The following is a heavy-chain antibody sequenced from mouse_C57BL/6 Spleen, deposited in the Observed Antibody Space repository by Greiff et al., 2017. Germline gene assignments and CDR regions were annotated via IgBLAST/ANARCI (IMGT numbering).Heavy chain of an antibody. J-gene: IGHJ2*01. CDR2: ISSGGDYI. Sequence: EVKLMESGEGLVKPGGSLKLSCAASGFTFSSYAMSWVRQTPEKRLEWVAYISSGGDYIYYADTVKGRFTISRDNARNTLYLQMSSLKSEDTAMYYCTRGGKDFDYWGQGTTLTVSS. CDR3: TRGGKDFDY. CDR1: GFTFSSYA. V-gene: IGHV5-9-1*02. D-gene: IGHD1-1*02.